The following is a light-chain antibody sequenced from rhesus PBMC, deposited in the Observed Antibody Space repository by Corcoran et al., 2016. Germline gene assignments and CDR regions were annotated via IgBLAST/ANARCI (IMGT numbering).Light chain of an antibody. V-gene: IGKV1-37*01. J-gene: IGKJ4*01. CDR3: QQYSSDPRA. CDR2: YAS. Sequence: DIQMTQSPSSLSASLGDRVTITCRASQGISSYLAWSQQKTGKPPTHLFYYASKLESGVPSRFRGTGSGTDIPPTISSLQPEDFGTYFCQQYSSDPRACGGGTKVEIK. CDR1: QGISSY.